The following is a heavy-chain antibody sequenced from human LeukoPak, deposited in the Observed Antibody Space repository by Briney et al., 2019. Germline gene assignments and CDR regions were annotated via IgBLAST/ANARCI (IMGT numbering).Heavy chain of an antibody. CDR2: ISSTGTTI. D-gene: IGHD3-10*01. CDR1: GFTFSSYE. Sequence: GGSLRLSWAASGFTFSSYEVNWVRQAPGEGLELVSYISSTGTTIYYADSVKGRFTISRDNAKNSLYLQMNSLRAEDTAVYYCARDIRGLGSCFDYWGQGTLVTVSS. V-gene: IGHV3-48*03. J-gene: IGHJ4*02. CDR3: ARDIRGLGSCFDY.